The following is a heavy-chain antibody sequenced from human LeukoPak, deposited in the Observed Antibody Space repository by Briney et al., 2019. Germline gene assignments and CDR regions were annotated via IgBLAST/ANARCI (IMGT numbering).Heavy chain of an antibody. D-gene: IGHD2-2*01. Sequence: GGSLRLSCAASGFTFSSYAMHWVRQAPGKGLEWVAVISYDGSNKYYADSVKGRFTISRDNSKNTLYLQMNSLRAEDTAVYYCAKAAQPAANDDYWGQGTLVTVSS. J-gene: IGHJ4*02. V-gene: IGHV3-30-3*01. CDR2: ISYDGSNK. CDR1: GFTFSSYA. CDR3: AKAAQPAANDDY.